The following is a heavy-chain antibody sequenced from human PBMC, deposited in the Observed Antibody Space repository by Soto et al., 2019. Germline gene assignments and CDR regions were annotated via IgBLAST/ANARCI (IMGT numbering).Heavy chain of an antibody. V-gene: IGHV4-39*01. CDR2: VHYSGNA. CDR1: GGSINTYNLF. J-gene: IGHJ4*01. Sequence: SETVSLTCTVSGGSINTYNLFWAWIRQPPGKGLEWIASVHYSGNAYYNPSLTTRVTISRDTSKNRFSLELSSVTAADTAVYYCARGVLHWGQGTLVTVSS. CDR3: ARGVLH.